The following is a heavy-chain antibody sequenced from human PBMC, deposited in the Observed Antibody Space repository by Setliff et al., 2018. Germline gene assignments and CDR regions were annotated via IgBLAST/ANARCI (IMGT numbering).Heavy chain of an antibody. CDR2: INTDGSTT. CDR1: GFTFSSYW. V-gene: IGHV3-74*01. Sequence: GGSLRLSCAASGFTFSSYWMHWVRQAPGKGLVWVSRINTDGSTTNYADSVKGRFTISRDNAKNSLYLQMNSLRAEDTAVYYCARFPIAVAGTSYFDYWGQGTLVTVS. D-gene: IGHD6-19*01. J-gene: IGHJ4*02. CDR3: ARFPIAVAGTSYFDY.